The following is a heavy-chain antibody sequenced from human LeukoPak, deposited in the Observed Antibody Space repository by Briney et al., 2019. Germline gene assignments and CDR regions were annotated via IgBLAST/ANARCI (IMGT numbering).Heavy chain of an antibody. CDR3: ARDWGSIKVITDY. Sequence: GASVKVSCKATGSTFTSYGISWVRQAPGQGLEWRGWISSNSDNTNYAQKLQGRVTMTTDTSTSTAYMELRSLRSDDTGVYYCARDWGSIKVITDYWGQGTLVTVSS. V-gene: IGHV1-18*01. J-gene: IGHJ4*02. CDR1: GSTFTSYG. D-gene: IGHD3-16*01. CDR2: ISSNSDNT.